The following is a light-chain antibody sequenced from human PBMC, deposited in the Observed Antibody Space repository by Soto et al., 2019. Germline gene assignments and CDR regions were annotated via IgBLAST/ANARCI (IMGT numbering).Light chain of an antibody. CDR1: QSVTTF. CDR3: HECYSASIT. J-gene: IGKJ5*01. CDR2: GAA. Sequence: DIQMTQSPSSLSASVGDRVTITCRASQSVTTFLSWYHQKPGRAPNLLIYGAASLRSGVPSRFSGSGSGTDFTLTITSLQPEDFGTYYCHECYSASITFGQGTRLDVK. V-gene: IGKV1-39*01.